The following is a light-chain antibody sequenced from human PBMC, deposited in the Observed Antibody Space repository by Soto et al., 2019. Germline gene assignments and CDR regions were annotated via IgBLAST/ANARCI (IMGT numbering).Light chain of an antibody. CDR3: QNYNGAPPAGA. CDR2: ETS. J-gene: IGKJ4*01. CDR1: QGISNR. V-gene: IGKV1-27*01. Sequence: DIQMTQSPSSLSASVGDRVSITCRASQGISNRLAWYQQKPGKVPKLLIYETSTLQSGVPSRFSGSGSGTDFTLPISSLQPEDVATYYCQNYNGAPPAGAFGGGTKVEIK.